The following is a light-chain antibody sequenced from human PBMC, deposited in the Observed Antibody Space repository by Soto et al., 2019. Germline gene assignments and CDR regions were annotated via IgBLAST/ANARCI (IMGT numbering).Light chain of an antibody. J-gene: IGKJ1*01. CDR1: ESISTS. V-gene: IGKV1-5*03. Sequence: DIQMTQSPSTLSAFVGDRVTISCRASESISTSLAWYQQKPGKAPKLLIYEASSLQSGVPPRFTGSGSATEFTLTISSLQPDDIATYYCQHYKTHSRAFGQGTKVDI. CDR2: EAS. CDR3: QHYKTHSRA.